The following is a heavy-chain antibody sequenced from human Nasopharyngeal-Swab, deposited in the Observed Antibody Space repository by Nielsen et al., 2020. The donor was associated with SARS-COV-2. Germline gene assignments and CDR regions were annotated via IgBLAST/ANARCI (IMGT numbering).Heavy chain of an antibody. Sequence: ASVKVSCKVSGYTLTELSMHWVRQAPGKGLEWMGGFDPEDGETIYAQKFQGRATMTEDTSTDTAYMELSSLRSEDTAVYYCATDLRYCTNGVCYTKAADAFDIWGQGTMVTVSS. D-gene: IGHD2-8*01. CDR2: FDPEDGET. V-gene: IGHV1-24*01. J-gene: IGHJ3*02. CDR1: GYTLTELS. CDR3: ATDLRYCTNGVCYTKAADAFDI.